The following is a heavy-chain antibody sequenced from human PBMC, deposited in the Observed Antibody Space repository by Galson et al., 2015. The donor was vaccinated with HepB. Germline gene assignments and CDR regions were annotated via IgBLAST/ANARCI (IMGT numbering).Heavy chain of an antibody. V-gene: IGHV4-34*01. D-gene: IGHD6-19*01. Sequence: TLSLTCAVYGGSFSGYYWSWIRQPPGKGLEWIGEINHSGSTNYNPSLKSRVTISVDTSKNQFSLKLSSVTAADTAVYYCARDQREIAVAGTVFDYWGQGTLVTVSS. CDR2: INHSGST. J-gene: IGHJ4*02. CDR1: GGSFSGYY. CDR3: ARDQREIAVAGTVFDY.